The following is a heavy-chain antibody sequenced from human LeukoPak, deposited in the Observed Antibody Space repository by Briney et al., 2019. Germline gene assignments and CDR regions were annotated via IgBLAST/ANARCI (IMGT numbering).Heavy chain of an antibody. CDR2: IYYSGST. CDR1: GGSISSYY. Sequence: SEPLSLTCTVSGGSISSYYWSWIRQPPGKGLEWIGYIYYSGSTNYNPSLKSRVTISVDTSKNQFSLKLSSVTAADTAVYYCARDQGGHSCGYFDYWGQGTLVTVSS. D-gene: IGHD3-22*01. V-gene: IGHV4-59*01. CDR3: ARDQGGHSCGYFDY. J-gene: IGHJ4*02.